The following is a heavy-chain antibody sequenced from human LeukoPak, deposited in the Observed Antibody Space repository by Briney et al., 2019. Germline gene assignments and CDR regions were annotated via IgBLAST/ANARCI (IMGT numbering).Heavy chain of an antibody. CDR2: IYYSGST. CDR1: GGSISSSSYY. J-gene: IGHJ4*02. CDR3: ASGTGSGNPFDY. Sequence: PSETLSLTCTVSGGSISSSSYYWGWIRQPPGKGLEWIGSIYYSGSTYYNPSLKSRVTISVDTSKNQFSLKLSSVTAADTAVYYCASGTGSGNPFDYWGQGTLVTVSS. D-gene: IGHD4-23*01. V-gene: IGHV4-39*07.